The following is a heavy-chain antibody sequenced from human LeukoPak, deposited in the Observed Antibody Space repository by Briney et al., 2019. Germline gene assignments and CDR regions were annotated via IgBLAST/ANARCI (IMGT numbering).Heavy chain of an antibody. D-gene: IGHD4-23*01. J-gene: IGHJ4*02. CDR3: ARDPDYGGPD. Sequence: KAGGSLRLSCTASGFTFSDHYMSWFRLSPGKGLEWLSYITSSGTTSDYADSVKGRFTISRDNAKNSMYLQMNSLRPEDTAVYYCARDPDYGGPDWGQGTLVTVSS. CDR1: GFTFSDHY. CDR2: ITSSGTTS. V-gene: IGHV3-11*01.